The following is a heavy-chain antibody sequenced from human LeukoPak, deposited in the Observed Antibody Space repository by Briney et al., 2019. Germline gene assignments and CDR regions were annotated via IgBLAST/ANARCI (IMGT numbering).Heavy chain of an antibody. Sequence: PGGSLRLSCAASGFTFSSYAMSWVRQAPGKSLEWVSYISSSSTTIYYADSVKGRFTISRDNAKNSLYLQMNSLRAEDTAVYYCARVGGNSGLWGRGTLVTVSS. CDR3: ARVGGNSGL. V-gene: IGHV3-48*04. CDR1: GFTFSSYA. J-gene: IGHJ4*02. D-gene: IGHD4-23*01. CDR2: ISSSSTTI.